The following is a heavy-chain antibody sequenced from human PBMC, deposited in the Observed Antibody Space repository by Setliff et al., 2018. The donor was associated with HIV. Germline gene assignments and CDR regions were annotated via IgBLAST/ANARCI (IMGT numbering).Heavy chain of an antibody. CDR3: VRPSLGIGGGSIFHN. CDR2: IRYSGDR. J-gene: IGHJ4*02. D-gene: IGHD3-3*01. Sequence: SETLSLTCTVPGGSISSGSYYWGWIRQPPGKGLEWIASIRYSGDRYHNPSLKSRVTISVDTSKNQISLKLTSVTAADTAVYYCVRPSLGIGGGSIFHNWGQGTLVTVSS. CDR1: GGSISSGSYY. V-gene: IGHV4-39*01.